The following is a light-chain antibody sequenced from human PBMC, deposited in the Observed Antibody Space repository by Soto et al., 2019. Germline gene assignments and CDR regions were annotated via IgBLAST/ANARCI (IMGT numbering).Light chain of an antibody. J-gene: IGLJ1*01. Sequence: QSALTQLASVSGSPGQSITISCPGTSSDVGGYNYVSWYQQHPGKAPKLIIYEVSDRPSGVSNRFSGSKSGNTASLTISRLQTEDEADYYCSSYTASSTLEVFGTGTKVTVL. V-gene: IGLV2-14*01. CDR1: SSDVGGYNY. CDR3: SSYTASSTLEV. CDR2: EVS.